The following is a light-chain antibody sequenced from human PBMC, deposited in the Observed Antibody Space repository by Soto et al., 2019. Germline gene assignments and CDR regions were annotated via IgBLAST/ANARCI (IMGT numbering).Light chain of an antibody. V-gene: IGKV3-11*01. J-gene: IGKJ4*01. Sequence: IVLTQSPDTLSLSPGESATLSCRASQSVKNYLAWYQQKPGQTPRLLIYDASNRASGIPARFTGSGSGTDFTRTISRLEPEDFAVYYCQQRTKWEITFGGGSRVDMK. CDR2: DAS. CDR3: QQRTKWEIT. CDR1: QSVKNY.